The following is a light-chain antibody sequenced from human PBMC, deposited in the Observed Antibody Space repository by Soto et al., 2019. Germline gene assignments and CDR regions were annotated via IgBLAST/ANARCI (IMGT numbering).Light chain of an antibody. J-gene: IGKJ1*01. CDR1: QVIRND. CDR2: AAY. Sequence: DIQMTQSASSLSASLGDRVTITWGASQVIRNDLGWYQQKKGKAPKRLIYAAYTLQSGVPSRFSGSGYGTEFTLTISSLQAEDFATYGCLQHYRYPRTFGQGTKVDIK. V-gene: IGKV1-17*01. CDR3: LQHYRYPRT.